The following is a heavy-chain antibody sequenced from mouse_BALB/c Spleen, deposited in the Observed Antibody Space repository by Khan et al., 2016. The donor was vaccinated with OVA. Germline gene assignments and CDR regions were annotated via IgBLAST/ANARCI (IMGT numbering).Heavy chain of an antibody. Sequence: QIQLVQSGPELKKPGETVRISCKASGYTFTTAGMQWVQKMPGKGLKWIGWINNNSGVPKYAEDFKGRFAFSLATSASTAYLQITNLKNGDTATYFCASGYGYGWYFDVWGAGTTVTVSS. CDR2: INNNSGVP. D-gene: IGHD2-2*01. CDR1: GYTFTTAG. V-gene: IGHV9-4*02. CDR3: ASGYGYGWYFDV. J-gene: IGHJ1*01.